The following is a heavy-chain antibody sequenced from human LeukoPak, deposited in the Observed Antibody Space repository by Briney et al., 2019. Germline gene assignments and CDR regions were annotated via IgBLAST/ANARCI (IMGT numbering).Heavy chain of an antibody. CDR2: ISDSSSFT. D-gene: IGHD3-10*01. Sequence: GGSLRLSCAASGFTFNNYYMNWIRQAPGKGLEWVSYISDSSSFTNYADSVKGRFTISRDNAKNSLYLQMNNLRAEDTAVYYCAREGGSGSYYNAPYYYGMEVWGQGTTVTVSS. CDR3: AREGGSGSYYNAPYYYGMEV. J-gene: IGHJ6*02. V-gene: IGHV3-11*06. CDR1: GFTFNNYY.